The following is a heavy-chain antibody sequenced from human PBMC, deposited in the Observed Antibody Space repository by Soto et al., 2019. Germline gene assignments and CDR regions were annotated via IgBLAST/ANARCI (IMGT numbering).Heavy chain of an antibody. J-gene: IGHJ4*02. CDR1: GFTFSSYS. CDR2: TSHDGKNR. V-gene: IGHV3-30*18. CDR3: AKGWDSSGYYYAYFDY. Sequence: GGSLRLSCSASGFTFSSYSMHWVRRAPGKGLEWVAVTSHDGKNRSYAESVKGRFVISRDNSKNTLYLQVNSPRAEDTAVYYCAKGWDSSGYYYAYFDYWGQGTLVTVSS. D-gene: IGHD3-22*01.